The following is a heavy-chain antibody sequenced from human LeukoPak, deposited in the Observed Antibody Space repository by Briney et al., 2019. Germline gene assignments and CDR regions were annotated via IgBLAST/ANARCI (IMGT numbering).Heavy chain of an antibody. CDR1: GFTFSSYA. D-gene: IGHD2-15*01. CDR3: ARQVGYCSGGTCYFEY. Sequence: GGSLRLSCAASGFTFSSYAMSWVRQAPGKGLEWVSAISGSGGSTYYADSVKGRFTISRDSSKNTLYLQMSNLRADDTAIYYCARQVGYCSGGTCYFEYWGQGNLVTVSS. V-gene: IGHV3-23*01. CDR2: ISGSGGST. J-gene: IGHJ4*02.